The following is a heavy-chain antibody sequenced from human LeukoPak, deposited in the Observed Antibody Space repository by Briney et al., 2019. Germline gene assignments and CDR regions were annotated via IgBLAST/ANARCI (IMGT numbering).Heavy chain of an antibody. CDR3: TSGLSVLRSNNTPVDY. V-gene: IGHV3-73*01. Sequence: QTGGSLRLSCAASGLTFSGSAMHWVRQASGKGLEWVGRIRSKANNYATTYAASVKGRFTISRDDSKNTAYLQMNSLKTEDTAVYYCTSGLSVLRSNNTPVDYWGQGTLVTVSS. CDR2: IRSKANNYAT. D-gene: IGHD4-17*01. CDR1: GLTFSGSA. J-gene: IGHJ4*02.